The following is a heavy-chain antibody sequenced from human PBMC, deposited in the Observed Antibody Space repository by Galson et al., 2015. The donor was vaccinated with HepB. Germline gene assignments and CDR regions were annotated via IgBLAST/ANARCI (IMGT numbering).Heavy chain of an antibody. D-gene: IGHD6-13*01. CDR1: GFTFSSYG. V-gene: IGHV3-30*18. CDR3: AKSDLTNRYSSSWYDY. J-gene: IGHJ4*02. Sequence: SLRLSCAASGFTFSSYGMHWVRQAPGKGLEWVAVISYDGSNKYYADSVKGRFTISRDNSKNTLYLQMNSLRAEDTAVYYCAKSDLTNRYSSSWYDYWGQGTLVTVSS. CDR2: ISYDGSNK.